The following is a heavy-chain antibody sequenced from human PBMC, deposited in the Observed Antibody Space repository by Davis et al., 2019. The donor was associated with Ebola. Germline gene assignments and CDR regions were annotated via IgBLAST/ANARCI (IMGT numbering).Heavy chain of an antibody. D-gene: IGHD6-6*01. CDR2: IWYDGSNK. V-gene: IGHV3-33*01. J-gene: IGHJ6*02. Sequence: GGSLRLSCAASGFTFSSYGMHWVRQAPGKGLEWVAVIWYDGSNKYYADSVKGRFTISRDNSKNTLYLQMNSLRAEDTAVYYCARMSRSSSPYYYYYGMDVWGQGTTVTVSS. CDR1: GFTFSSYG. CDR3: ARMSRSSSPYYYYYGMDV.